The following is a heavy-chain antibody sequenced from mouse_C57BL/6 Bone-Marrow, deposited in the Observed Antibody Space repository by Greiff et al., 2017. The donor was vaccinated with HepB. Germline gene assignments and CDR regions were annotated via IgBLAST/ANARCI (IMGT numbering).Heavy chain of an antibody. Sequence: VQLQQSGAELARPGASVKLSCKASGYTFTSYGISWVKQRTGQGLEWIGDMYTRSGNTYYNEKFKGKATLTADKSSSTAYMELRSLTSEDSAVYFCNYYPAWFAYWGQGTLVTVSA. CDR1: GYTFTSYG. D-gene: IGHD1-1*01. V-gene: IGHV1-81*01. CDR3: NYYPAWFAY. J-gene: IGHJ3*01. CDR2: MYTRSGNT.